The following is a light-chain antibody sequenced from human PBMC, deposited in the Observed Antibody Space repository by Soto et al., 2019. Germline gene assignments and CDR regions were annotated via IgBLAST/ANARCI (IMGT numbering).Light chain of an antibody. J-gene: IGKJ4*01. V-gene: IGKV1-33*01. CDR1: QDMKQY. Sequence: DIPMTQSPSSLSASVGDRITITCQASQDMKQYVNWYQQKPGKAPVLLIFDGSRLEAGAPSRFSGSGLGTEFSFTISSLQPEDFATYYFQQYENLPVTFGGGTKVEIK. CDR3: QQYENLPVT. CDR2: DGS.